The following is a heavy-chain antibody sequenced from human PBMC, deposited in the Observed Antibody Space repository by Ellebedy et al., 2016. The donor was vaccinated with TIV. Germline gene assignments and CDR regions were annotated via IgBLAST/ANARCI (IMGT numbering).Heavy chain of an antibody. J-gene: IGHJ4*02. Sequence: GESLKISCAASGFTFSSYSMNWVRQAPGKGLEWVSSISSSSSYIYYADSVKGRFTISRDNAKNSLYLQMNSLRAEDTAVYYCSRDQTLWFGELMGDFDYWGQGTLVTVSS. D-gene: IGHD3-10*01. CDR1: GFTFSSYS. V-gene: IGHV3-21*01. CDR3: SRDQTLWFGELMGDFDY. CDR2: ISSSSSYI.